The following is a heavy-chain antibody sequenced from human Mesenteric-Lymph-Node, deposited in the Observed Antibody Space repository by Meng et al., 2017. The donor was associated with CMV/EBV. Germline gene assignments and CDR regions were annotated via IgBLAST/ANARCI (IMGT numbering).Heavy chain of an antibody. CDR1: GGSVRSGSFY. CDR2: IYYNGDT. V-gene: IGHV4-61*01. Sequence: SETLSLTCTVSGGSVRSGSFYWSWIRQPPGKGLEWIGYIYYNGDTKYNPSLKSRVTMSLDTSKNQFSLNLTSVTAADTAVYYCARAPSFANYYYYYGMDVWGQGTTVTVSS. J-gene: IGHJ6*02. CDR3: ARAPSFANYYYYYGMDV. D-gene: IGHD3-16*01.